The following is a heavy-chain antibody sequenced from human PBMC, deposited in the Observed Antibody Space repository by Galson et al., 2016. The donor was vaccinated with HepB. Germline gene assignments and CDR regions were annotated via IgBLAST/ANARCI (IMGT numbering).Heavy chain of an antibody. V-gene: IGHV4-4*07. CDR3: ARSITVMDSALDI. CDR1: GDSINGYY. D-gene: IGHD3-22*01. J-gene: IGHJ3*02. Sequence: ETLSLTCTVSGDSINGYYWSWIRQPVGKGLDWIGRIYVSGSTNYNPSLKRRVTMSVDTSKKQFSLKLRSVTAADTAIYFCARSITVMDSALDIWGQGTMVTVTS. CDR2: IYVSGST.